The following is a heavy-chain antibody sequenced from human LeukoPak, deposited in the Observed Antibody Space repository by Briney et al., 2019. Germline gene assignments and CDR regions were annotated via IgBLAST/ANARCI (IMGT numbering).Heavy chain of an antibody. D-gene: IGHD2-2*01. J-gene: IGHJ4*02. CDR3: ASPRGQGTRVFDY. Sequence: SETLSLTCAVYGGSFSGYYWSWIRQPPGKGLEWIGEINHSGSTNYNPSLKSRVTILVDKSKNQFSLKLSSVTAADTAVYYCASPRGQGTRVFDYWGQGTLVTVSS. CDR2: INHSGST. V-gene: IGHV4-34*01. CDR1: GGSFSGYY.